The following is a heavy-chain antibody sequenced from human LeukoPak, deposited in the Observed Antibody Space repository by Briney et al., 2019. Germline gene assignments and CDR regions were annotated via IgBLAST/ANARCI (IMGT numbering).Heavy chain of an antibody. CDR3: VKENTSWRMVYFDY. Sequence: PGGSLRLSCSASGFTFSSYAMHWVRQAPGKGLESVSAISSNGGSTYYADSVKGRFTISRDNSKNTLYLQMSSLRAEDTAVYYCVKENTSWRMVYFDYWGQGTLVTVSS. CDR2: ISSNGGST. CDR1: GFTFSSYA. J-gene: IGHJ4*02. V-gene: IGHV3-64D*06. D-gene: IGHD2-2*01.